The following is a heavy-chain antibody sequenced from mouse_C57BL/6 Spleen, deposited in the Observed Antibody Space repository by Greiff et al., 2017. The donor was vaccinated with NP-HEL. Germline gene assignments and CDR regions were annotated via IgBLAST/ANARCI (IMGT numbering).Heavy chain of an antibody. CDR2: ISSGSSTI. J-gene: IGHJ3*01. Sequence: EVKVEESGGGLVKPGGSLKLSCAASGFTFSDYGMHWVRQAPEKGLEWVAYISSGSSTIYYADTVKGRFTISRDNATNTLFLQMTSLRSEDTAMYYCARRFAYWGQGTLVTVSA. V-gene: IGHV5-17*01. CDR3: ARRFAY. CDR1: GFTFSDYG.